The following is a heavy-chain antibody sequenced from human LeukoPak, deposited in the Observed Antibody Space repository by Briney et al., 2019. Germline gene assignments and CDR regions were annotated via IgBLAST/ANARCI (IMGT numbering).Heavy chain of an antibody. Sequence: GGSLRLSCAASRFTFNKYWMTWVRQAPGKGLEWVATIKTDGSQKYYVDSVKGRFSISRDNAKNSLYLQMNSLRAEDTAVYYCAELGITMIGGVWGKGTTVTISS. CDR1: RFTFNKYW. V-gene: IGHV3-7*01. J-gene: IGHJ6*04. D-gene: IGHD3-10*02. CDR3: AELGITMIGGV. CDR2: IKTDGSQK.